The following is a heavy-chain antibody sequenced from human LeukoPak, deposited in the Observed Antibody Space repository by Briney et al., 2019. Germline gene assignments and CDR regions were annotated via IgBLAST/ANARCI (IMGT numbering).Heavy chain of an antibody. D-gene: IGHD2-8*01. V-gene: IGHV1-18*01. CDR2: ISAYNGNT. CDR1: GYTFTSYG. J-gene: IGHJ3*02. Sequence: ASVKVSCKASGYTFTSYGISWVRQAPGQGLEWMGWISAYNGNTNYAQKLQGRVTMTTDTSTSTAYMELRSLRSDDTAVYYCARDHGHYGVSVWSAALDIWGQGTMVTVSS. CDR3: ARDHGHYGVSVWSAALDI.